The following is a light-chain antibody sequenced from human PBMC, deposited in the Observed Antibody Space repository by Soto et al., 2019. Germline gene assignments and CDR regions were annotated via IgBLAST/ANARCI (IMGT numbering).Light chain of an antibody. CDR2: GAS. CDR3: QQYGNWPPRS. Sequence: EIVMTQSPATLSVSPGERATLSCRASQTVGSNLAWYQQKPGQPPRLLIYGASTRATGIPARFSGSGSETEFTLTISSLQSEDFAVYYCQQYGNWPPRSFGPGTKVDIK. J-gene: IGKJ3*01. CDR1: QTVGSN. V-gene: IGKV3-15*01.